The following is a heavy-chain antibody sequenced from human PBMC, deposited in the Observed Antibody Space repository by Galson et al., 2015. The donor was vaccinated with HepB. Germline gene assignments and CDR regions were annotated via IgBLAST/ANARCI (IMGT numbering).Heavy chain of an antibody. Sequence: SVKVSCKASGGTFSSYAISWVRQAPGQGLEWMGGIIPIFGTANYAQKFQGRVTITADESTSTAYMELSSLRSEDTAVYYCARSAGLRRIFGVVYFDYWGQGTLVTVSS. CDR1: GGTFSSYA. V-gene: IGHV1-69*13. D-gene: IGHD3-3*01. CDR3: ARSAGLRRIFGVVYFDY. J-gene: IGHJ4*02. CDR2: IIPIFGTA.